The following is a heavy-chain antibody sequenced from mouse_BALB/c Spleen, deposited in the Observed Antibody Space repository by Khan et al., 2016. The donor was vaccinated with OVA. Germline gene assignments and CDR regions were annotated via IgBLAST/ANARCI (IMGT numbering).Heavy chain of an antibody. V-gene: IGHV1-4*01. J-gene: IGHJ3*01. CDR3: AREGAYYRSDGWFAY. D-gene: IGHD2-14*01. CDR2: ISPSSGYT. CDR1: GYTFTSYT. Sequence: QVQLQQSGAELARPGASVKMSCKASGYTFTSYTMHWVNQRPGQGLEWIGYISPSSGYTNYNQKFKDKATLTADKSSSTAYMQLSSLTSEDSAVYYCAREGAYYRSDGWFAYWGQGTLVTVSA.